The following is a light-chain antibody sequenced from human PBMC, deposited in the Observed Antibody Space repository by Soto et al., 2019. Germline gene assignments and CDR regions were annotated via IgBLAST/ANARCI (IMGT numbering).Light chain of an antibody. CDR2: LGS. CDR1: QSLLHSDGYNY. Sequence: VVLTQSPLSLPVTPGEPASISCRSSQSLLHSDGYNYLDWYLQKPGQSPQLLIYLGSNRASGVPDRFSGSGSGTDFTLRISRVEAVDVGVYYCMQALQTPVTFGQGTKVEIK. J-gene: IGKJ1*01. V-gene: IGKV2-28*01. CDR3: MQALQTPVT.